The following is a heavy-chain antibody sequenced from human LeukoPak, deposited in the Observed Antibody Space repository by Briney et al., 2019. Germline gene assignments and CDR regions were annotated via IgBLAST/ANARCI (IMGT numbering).Heavy chain of an antibody. CDR2: IKLDGSEK. CDR1: GFTFGKYW. J-gene: IGHJ4*02. V-gene: IGHV3-7*03. CDR3: ARDQYDTWSRRGNFDS. D-gene: IGHD3/OR15-3a*01. Sequence: GGSLRLSCVASGFTFGKYWMSWVRQAPGKGLEWVANIKLDGSEKNYVDSVKGRFTISRDNTKNSLYLQMNSLRAEDTAVFYCARDQYDTWSRRGNFDSWGQGTLVTVSS.